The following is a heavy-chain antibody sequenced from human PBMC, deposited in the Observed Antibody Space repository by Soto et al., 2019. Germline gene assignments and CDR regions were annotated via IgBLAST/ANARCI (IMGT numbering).Heavy chain of an antibody. D-gene: IGHD4-17*01. Sequence: ASVKVSCKASGYTFTSYYMHWVRQAPGQGLEWMGIINPSGGSTSYAQKFQGRVTMTRDTSTSTVYMELSSLRSEDTAVYYCARGSPDYGDYLDFDYWGQGTPVTVSS. J-gene: IGHJ4*02. V-gene: IGHV1-46*03. CDR2: INPSGGST. CDR3: ARGSPDYGDYLDFDY. CDR1: GYTFTSYY.